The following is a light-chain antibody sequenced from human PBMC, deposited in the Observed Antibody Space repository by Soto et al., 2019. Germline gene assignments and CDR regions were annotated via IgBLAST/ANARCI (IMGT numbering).Light chain of an antibody. Sequence: NFMLTQPHSVSESLGNTVTISCTRSSGSIASNYVQWYQQRPGSSPTTVIYEDNQRPSGVPDRFSGSIDSSSNSASLTISGLKTEDEADYYCQSYDSSTNWVFGGGTKLTVL. V-gene: IGLV6-57*01. CDR1: SGSIASNY. CDR2: EDN. CDR3: QSYDSSTNWV. J-gene: IGLJ3*02.